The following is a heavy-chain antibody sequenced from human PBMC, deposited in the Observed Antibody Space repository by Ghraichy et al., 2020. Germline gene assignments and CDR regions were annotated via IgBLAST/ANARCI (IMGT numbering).Heavy chain of an antibody. CDR1: GGSFSGYY. J-gene: IGHJ5*02. V-gene: IGHV4-34*01. CDR3: ARHPDVLRFLNWFDP. Sequence: SETLSLTCAVYGGSFSGYYWSWIRQPPGKGLEWIGEINHSGSTNYNPSLKSRVTISVDTSKNQFSLKLSSVTAADTAVYYCARHPDVLRFLNWFDPWGQGTLVTVSS. D-gene: IGHD3-3*01. CDR2: INHSGST.